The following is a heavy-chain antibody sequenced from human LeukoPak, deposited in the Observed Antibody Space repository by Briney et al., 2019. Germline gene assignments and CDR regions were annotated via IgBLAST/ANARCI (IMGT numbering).Heavy chain of an antibody. CDR1: GFTFDDYA. V-gene: IGHV3-9*01. CDR3: LSHNY. J-gene: IGHJ4*02. D-gene: IGHD2-21*01. Sequence: GRSLRLSCAASGFTFDDYAMHWVRQAPGKGLEWVSGISWNSGSIGYADSVKGRFTISRDNAKNSLYLQMNSLRAEDTALYYCLSHNYRGQGTLVTVSS. CDR2: ISWNSGSI.